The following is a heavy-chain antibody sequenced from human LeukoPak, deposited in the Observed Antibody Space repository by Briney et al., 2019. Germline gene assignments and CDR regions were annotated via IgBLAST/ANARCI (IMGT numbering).Heavy chain of an antibody. CDR3: ARGQDMEDAFDI. V-gene: IGHV4-61*02. CDR2: IYTSGST. Sequence: SQTLSLTCTVSGGSISSGSYYWSWIRQPAGKGLEWIGRIYTSGSTNYNPSLKSRVTISVDTSKNQFSLKLSSVTAADTAVYYCARGQDMEDAFDIWGQGTVVTVSS. CDR1: GGSISSGSYY. J-gene: IGHJ3*02. D-gene: IGHD2-15*01.